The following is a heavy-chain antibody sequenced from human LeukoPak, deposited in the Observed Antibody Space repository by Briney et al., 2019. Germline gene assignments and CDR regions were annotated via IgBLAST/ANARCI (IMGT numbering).Heavy chain of an antibody. CDR3: ARVQYQLLFEGNWFDP. V-gene: IGHV1-2*02. Sequence: GSVKVSCKASVYTFSGYYIHWVRQAPGQGLEWMGWINPNSGDTHYAQKFQGRVTMTRDTSSSTAYMDLNSLISDDTAVYYCARVQYQLLFEGNWFDPWGQGTLVTVSS. CDR1: VYTFSGYY. J-gene: IGHJ5*02. CDR2: INPNSGDT. D-gene: IGHD2-2*01.